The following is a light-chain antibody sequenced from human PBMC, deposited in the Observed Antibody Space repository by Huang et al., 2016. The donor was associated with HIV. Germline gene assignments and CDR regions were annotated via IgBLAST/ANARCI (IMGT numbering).Light chain of an antibody. CDR3: QQHYSSPPT. CDR1: QSLLYNSNNKNY. CDR2: LAS. Sequence: DIVMTQSPDSLAVSLGERATINCKSSQSLLYNSNNKNYLAWYQQKQGQPPNLLIYLASSRKSGVPDRFSGSGSETDFTLTISSLQAKDVAVYYCQQHYSSPPTFGQGTKLEIK. J-gene: IGKJ2*01. V-gene: IGKV4-1*01.